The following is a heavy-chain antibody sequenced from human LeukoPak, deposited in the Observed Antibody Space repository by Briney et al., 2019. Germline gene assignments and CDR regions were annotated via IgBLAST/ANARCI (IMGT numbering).Heavy chain of an antibody. CDR2: IYTSGST. J-gene: IGHJ6*03. V-gene: IGHV4-61*02. CDR3: ASTARQYGSGSYYHYYYYMDV. D-gene: IGHD3-10*01. Sequence: SQTLSLTCTVSGGSISSGSYYWSWIRQPAGTGLEWIGRIYTSGSTNYNPSLKSRVTISVDTSKNQFSLKLSSVTAADTAVYYCASTARQYGSGSYYHYYYYMDVWGKGTTVTVSS. CDR1: GGSISSGSYY.